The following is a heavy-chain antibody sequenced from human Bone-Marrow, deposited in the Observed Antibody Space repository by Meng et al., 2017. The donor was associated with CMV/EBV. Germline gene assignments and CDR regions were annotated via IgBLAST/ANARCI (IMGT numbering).Heavy chain of an antibody. D-gene: IGHD2-8*02. CDR3: ARGEGLLGDWFDP. CDR2: IIPIFGTA. V-gene: IGHV1-69*12. J-gene: IGHJ5*02. CDR1: GGIFSSYA. Sequence: QVQRGQSGAEVKKPGSSVKVSCKASGGIFSSYAISWARQAPGQGLEWMGGIIPIFGTANYAQKFQGRVTITADESTSTAYMELSSLRSEDTAVYYCARGEGLLGDWFDPWGQGTLVTVSS.